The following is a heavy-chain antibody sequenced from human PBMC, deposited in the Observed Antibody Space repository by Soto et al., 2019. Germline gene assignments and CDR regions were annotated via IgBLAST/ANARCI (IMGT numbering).Heavy chain of an antibody. V-gene: IGHV3-15*01. Sequence: EVQLVESGGGLVKPGGSLRLSCAASGFTFSNAWMSWVRQAPGEGLEWVGRIKSKTDGGTTDYVAPVKGRFTISRDDSKNTLYLQMNSLKTEDTAVYYCTTGRCSGGSCYPAAFDIWGQGTMVTVSS. CDR2: IKSKTDGGTT. CDR1: GFTFSNAW. J-gene: IGHJ3*02. CDR3: TTGRCSGGSCYPAAFDI. D-gene: IGHD2-15*01.